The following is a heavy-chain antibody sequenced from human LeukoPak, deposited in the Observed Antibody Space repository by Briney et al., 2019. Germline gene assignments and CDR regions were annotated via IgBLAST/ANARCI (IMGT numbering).Heavy chain of an antibody. V-gene: IGHV4-59*01. D-gene: IGHD6-19*01. Sequence: SETLSLTCTVSGGSISSYYWSWIRQPPGKGLEWIGYIYYSGSTDYNPSLKSRVTISVDTSKNQFSLKLSSVTAADTAVYYCARAYSSGSLFFDYWGQGTQVTVSS. CDR2: IYYSGST. CDR1: GGSISSYY. CDR3: ARAYSSGSLFFDY. J-gene: IGHJ4*02.